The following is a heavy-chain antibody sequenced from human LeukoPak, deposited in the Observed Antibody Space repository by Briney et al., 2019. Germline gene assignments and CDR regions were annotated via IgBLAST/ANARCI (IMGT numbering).Heavy chain of an antibody. V-gene: IGHV3-7*01. J-gene: IGHJ4*02. Sequence: PGGSLRLSCAASGFTFSSYAMSWVRQAPGKGLEWVANIKQDGSEKYYVDSVKGRFTISRDNAKNSLYLQMNSLRAEDTAVYYCARNYVWGSYRANDYWGQGTLVTVSS. CDR2: IKQDGSEK. D-gene: IGHD3-16*02. CDR3: ARNYVWGSYRANDY. CDR1: GFTFSSYA.